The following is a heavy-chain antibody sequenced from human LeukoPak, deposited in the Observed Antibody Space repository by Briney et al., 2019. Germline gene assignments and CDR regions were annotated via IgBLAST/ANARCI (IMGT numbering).Heavy chain of an antibody. Sequence: SLRLSCAASGFTFDDYAMHWVRQAPGKGLEWVSGISWNSGSIGYADSVKGRFTISRDNSKNTLYLQMNSLRAEDTAVYYCAKSGHGDYYFDYWGQGTLVTVSS. CDR1: GFTFDDYA. D-gene: IGHD4-17*01. CDR3: AKSGHGDYYFDY. CDR2: ISWNSGSI. J-gene: IGHJ4*02. V-gene: IGHV3-9*01.